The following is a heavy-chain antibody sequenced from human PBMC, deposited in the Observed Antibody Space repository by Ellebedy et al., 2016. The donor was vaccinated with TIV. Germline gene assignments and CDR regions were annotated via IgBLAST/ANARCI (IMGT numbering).Heavy chain of an antibody. V-gene: IGHV1-24*01. D-gene: IGHD6-13*01. J-gene: IGHJ3*02. CDR1: GYTLTDLS. CDR3: ATDRYRMIAAAAFDI. CDR2: FDPEDGET. Sequence: ASVKVSCKVSGYTLTDLSMHWVRQAPGKGLEWMGGFDPEDGETIYAQKFQGRVTMTEDTSTDTAYMELSSLRSEDTAVYYCATDRYRMIAAAAFDIWGQGTMVTVSS.